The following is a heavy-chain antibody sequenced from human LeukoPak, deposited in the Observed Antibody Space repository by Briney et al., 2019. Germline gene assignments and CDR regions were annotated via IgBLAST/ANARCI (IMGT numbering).Heavy chain of an antibody. Sequence: ASVKVSCKASGYTFTSYYIHWVRQAPGQGLEWMGIISPSGGGTSYTQKFQGRVTMTRDTSTSTVYMDLSSLRSEDTAVYYCAREGDMASVNYWGQGTLVTVSS. CDR1: GYTFTSYY. CDR2: ISPSGGGT. V-gene: IGHV1-46*01. D-gene: IGHD5-12*01. CDR3: AREGDMASVNY. J-gene: IGHJ4*02.